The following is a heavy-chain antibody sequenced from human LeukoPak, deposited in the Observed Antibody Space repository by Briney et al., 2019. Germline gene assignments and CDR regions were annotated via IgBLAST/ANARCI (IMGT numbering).Heavy chain of an antibody. J-gene: IGHJ6*02. CDR2: INPNSGGT. Sequence: ASVKVSCKAPGYTFTGYYMHWVRQAPGQGLEWMGWINPNSGGTNYAQKFQGWVTMTRDTSISTAYMELSRLRSDDTAVYYCAREINESGQQLAPILGDVGYYGMDVWGQGTTVTVSS. CDR3: AREINESGQQLAPILGDVGYYGMDV. V-gene: IGHV1-2*04. CDR1: GYTFTGYY. D-gene: IGHD6-13*01.